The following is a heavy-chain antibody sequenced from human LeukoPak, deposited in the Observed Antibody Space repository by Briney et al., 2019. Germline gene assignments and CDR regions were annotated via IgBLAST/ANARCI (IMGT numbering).Heavy chain of an antibody. Sequence: SETLSLTCAVSGDSISNHIYYWDWIRQTPGKGLEWIGAVYYTGNAYYNPSLKSRVTISVDTSDNRFSLHLSSVNAADTAIYYCARLRALSWHRGAFDIWGQGTLVTSSS. CDR2: VYYTGNA. CDR1: GDSISNHIYY. V-gene: IGHV4-39*02. J-gene: IGHJ3*02. CDR3: ARLRALSWHRGAFDI. D-gene: IGHD5/OR15-5a*01.